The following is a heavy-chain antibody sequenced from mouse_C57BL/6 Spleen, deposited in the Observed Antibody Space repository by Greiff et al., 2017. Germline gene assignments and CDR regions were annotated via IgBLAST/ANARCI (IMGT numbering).Heavy chain of an antibody. CDR3: ARREFYDGGYGFAY. D-gene: IGHD2-2*01. Sequence: VQLQQPGAELVMPGASVKLSCKASGYTFTSYWMHWVKQRPGQGLEWIGGIDPSDSYTNYNQKFKGKATFTVDKSSSTAYMQLSSLTSEDSAVYYCARREFYDGGYGFAYWGQGTLVTVSA. CDR2: IDPSDSYT. J-gene: IGHJ3*01. CDR1: GYTFTSYW. V-gene: IGHV1-69*01.